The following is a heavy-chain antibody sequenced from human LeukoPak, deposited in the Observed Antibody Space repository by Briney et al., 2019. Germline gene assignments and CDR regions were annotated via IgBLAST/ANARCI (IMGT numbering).Heavy chain of an antibody. J-gene: IGHJ4*02. D-gene: IGHD6-13*01. CDR3: ARGTAAGRREFNFDY. CDR2: ISSSSSYV. Sequence: KPGGSLRLSCAASGFTFSSYSMNWVRQAPGKGLEWVSSISSSSSYVYYADSVKGRFTISRDNAKNSLYLQMNSLRAEDTAVYYCARGTAAGRREFNFDYWGQGTLVTVAS. CDR1: GFTFSSYS. V-gene: IGHV3-21*04.